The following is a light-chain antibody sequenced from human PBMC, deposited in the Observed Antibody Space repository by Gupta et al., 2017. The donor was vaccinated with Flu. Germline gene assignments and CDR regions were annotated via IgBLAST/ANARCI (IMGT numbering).Light chain of an antibody. CDR1: QSVSSSY. CDR2: GAS. Sequence: EIVLTQSPGTLSLSPGERAPLSCRASQSVSSSYLAWYQQKPGQAPRLLIYGASSRATGIPYRFSGSGSGTDFTLTISRLEPEDFAVYYCQQYGNSPLTFGGGTKVEVK. J-gene: IGKJ4*01. V-gene: IGKV3-20*01. CDR3: QQYGNSPLT.